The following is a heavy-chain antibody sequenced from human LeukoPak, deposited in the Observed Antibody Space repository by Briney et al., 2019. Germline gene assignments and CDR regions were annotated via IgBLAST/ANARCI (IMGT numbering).Heavy chain of an antibody. CDR3: ARDYYGSGSYELYYYYMDV. V-gene: IGHV3-7*01. D-gene: IGHD3-10*01. Sequence: GSLRLSCAASGFTFSSYSMNWVRQAPGKGLEWVANIKQDGSEKYYVDSVKGRFTISRDNAKNSLYLQMNSLRAEDTAVYYCARDYYGSGSYELYYYYMDVWGKGTTVTVSS. CDR1: GFTFSSYS. CDR2: IKQDGSEK. J-gene: IGHJ6*03.